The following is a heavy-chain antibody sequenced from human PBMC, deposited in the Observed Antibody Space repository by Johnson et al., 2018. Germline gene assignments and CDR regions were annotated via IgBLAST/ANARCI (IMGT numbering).Heavy chain of an antibody. CDR1: GFTFNDYA. J-gene: IGHJ5*02. V-gene: IGHV3-30*04. D-gene: IGHD1-26*01. Sequence: QVQLVESGGGVVQPGNSLGLSCAASGFTFNDYAIHWVRQAPGKGLEWVAFIWYDGSNKYHADSVKGRFTISRDNSKNTLYLQRNSLRAEDTAVYYCARGGVGATAGWFDPWGQGTLVTVSS. CDR2: IWYDGSNK. CDR3: ARGGVGATAGWFDP.